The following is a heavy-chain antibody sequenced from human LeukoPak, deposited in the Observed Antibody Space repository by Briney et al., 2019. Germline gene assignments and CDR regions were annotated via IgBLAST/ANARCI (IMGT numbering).Heavy chain of an antibody. CDR2: IWHSGST. Sequence: PSETLSLTCAVSGGSISTSNWWTWVRQPPGTGLEWIGEIWHSGSTNYNPSLKSRVTISVDKSKNQFSLNLSSVTAADTAVYYCARLLRPPPIYYYYYTDVWGKGTTVTVSS. J-gene: IGHJ6*03. CDR1: GGSISTSNW. CDR3: ARLLRPPPIYYYYYTDV. V-gene: IGHV4-4*02.